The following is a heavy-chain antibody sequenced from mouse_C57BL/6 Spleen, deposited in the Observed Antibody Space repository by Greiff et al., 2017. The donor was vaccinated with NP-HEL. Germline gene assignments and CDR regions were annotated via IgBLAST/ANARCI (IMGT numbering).Heavy chain of an antibody. CDR2: IDPSDSYT. CDR3: ARGVVRYYGYFDV. Sequence: QVQLQQPGAELVMPGASVKLSCKASGYTFTSYWMHWVKQRPGQGLEWIGEIDPSDSYTNYNQKFKGKSTLTVDKSSSTAYMRLSSLTSEDSAVYYCARGVVRYYGYFDVWGTGTTVTVSS. V-gene: IGHV1-69*01. D-gene: IGHD2-10*02. J-gene: IGHJ1*03. CDR1: GYTFTSYW.